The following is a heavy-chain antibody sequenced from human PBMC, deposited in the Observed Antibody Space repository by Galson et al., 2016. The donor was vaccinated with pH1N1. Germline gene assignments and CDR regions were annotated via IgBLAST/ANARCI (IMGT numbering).Heavy chain of an antibody. CDR2: VYPGDSDT. V-gene: IGHV5-51*01. CDR1: GYNFAKYW. Sequence: QSGAEVTKPGESLMISCEGSGYNFAKYWITWVRQMPGKGLVWMGIVYPGDSDTTYSPSFQGHVTISADKSKSSVYLQWRSLKASDTAMSYCARHGDTYVHRYFDLWGLGTLVSVFS. D-gene: IGHD2-21*02. J-gene: IGHJ2*01. CDR3: ARHGDTYVHRYFDL.